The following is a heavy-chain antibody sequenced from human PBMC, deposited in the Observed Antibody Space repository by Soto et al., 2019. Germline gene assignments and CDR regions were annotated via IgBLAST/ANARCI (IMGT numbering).Heavy chain of an antibody. CDR3: ARDIDSSGWRGMDV. CDR2: INPNNGGT. D-gene: IGHD6-19*01. CDR1: GYTFTSYS. Sequence: ASVKVSCKASGYTFTSYSMHWVRQAPGQGLEWMGWINPNNGGTNYAQKFQGWVTMTRDTSISTAYMELSRLRSDATAMFFCARDIDSSGWRGMDVWGQGTTVTVSS. V-gene: IGHV1-2*04. J-gene: IGHJ6*02.